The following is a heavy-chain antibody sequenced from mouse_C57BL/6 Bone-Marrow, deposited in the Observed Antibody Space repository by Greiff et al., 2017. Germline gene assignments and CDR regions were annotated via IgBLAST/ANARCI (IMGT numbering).Heavy chain of an antibody. CDR2: INPSNGGT. D-gene: IGHD1-1*01. CDR3: ARRIPYYYGSSDYFDY. CDR1: GYTFTSYW. J-gene: IGHJ2*01. V-gene: IGHV1-53*01. Sequence: VQLQQPGTELVKPGASVKLSCKASGYTFTSYWMHWVKQRPGQGLEWIGNINPSNGGTNYNEKFKSKATLTVDKSSSTAYMQLSSLTSEDSAVYYCARRIPYYYGSSDYFDYWGQGTTLTVSS.